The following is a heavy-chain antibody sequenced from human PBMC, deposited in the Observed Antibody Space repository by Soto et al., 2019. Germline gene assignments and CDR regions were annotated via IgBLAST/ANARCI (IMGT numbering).Heavy chain of an antibody. CDR2: IYSTGSS. Sequence: SETLSLTCTVSGDSLSLYYWSWIRLSPGKGLEWIGYIYSTGSSNQNPSLRDRVAVSADASKNQFYLTLTSMTAADTAVYYCARGERKVNWRPYFDTWGQGIQVTVSS. J-gene: IGHJ5*02. D-gene: IGHD1-26*01. CDR1: GDSLSLYY. V-gene: IGHV4-59*01. CDR3: ARGERKVNWRPYFDT.